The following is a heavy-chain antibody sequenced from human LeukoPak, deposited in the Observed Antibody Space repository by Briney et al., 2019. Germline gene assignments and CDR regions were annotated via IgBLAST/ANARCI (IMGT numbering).Heavy chain of an antibody. CDR2: LYSGGST. D-gene: IGHD3-10*01. V-gene: IGHV3-66*02. CDR1: GFTVSSNY. Sequence: GGYLRLSCAASGFTVSSNYMSWVRQAPGKGLEWGSILYSGGSTYYADSVKGRFTISRDNSKNTLYLQMNSLRAEDTAVYYCARDKAPYYYGSGSYSDYWGQGTLVTVSS. CDR3: ARDKAPYYYGSGSYSDY. J-gene: IGHJ4*02.